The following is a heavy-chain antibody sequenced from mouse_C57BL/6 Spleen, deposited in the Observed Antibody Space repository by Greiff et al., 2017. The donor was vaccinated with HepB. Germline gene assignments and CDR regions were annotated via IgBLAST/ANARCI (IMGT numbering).Heavy chain of an antibody. J-gene: IGHJ4*01. CDR3: ARNYYGSSYDAMDY. CDR2: IYPGSGNT. Sequence: QVQLQQSGAELVRPGASVKLSCKASGYTFTDYYINWVKQRPGQGLEWIARIYPGSGNTYYNEKFKGKATLTAEKSSSTAYMQLSSLTSEDSAVYFCARNYYGSSYDAMDYWGQGTSVTVSS. V-gene: IGHV1-76*01. CDR1: GYTFTDYY. D-gene: IGHD1-1*01.